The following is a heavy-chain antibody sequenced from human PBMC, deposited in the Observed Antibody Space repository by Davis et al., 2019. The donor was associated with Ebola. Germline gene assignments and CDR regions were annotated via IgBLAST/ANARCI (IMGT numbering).Heavy chain of an antibody. V-gene: IGHV1-69*10. CDR1: GYTLTSYG. J-gene: IGHJ4*02. D-gene: IGHD3-22*01. CDR3: ARGYDSSGYYFNFDY. CDR2: IIPILGIA. Sequence: SVKVSCKASGYTLTSYGISWVRQAPGQGLEWMGGIIPILGIANYAQKFQGRVTITADKSTSTAYMELSSLRSEDTAVYYCARGYDSSGYYFNFDYWGQGTLVTVSS.